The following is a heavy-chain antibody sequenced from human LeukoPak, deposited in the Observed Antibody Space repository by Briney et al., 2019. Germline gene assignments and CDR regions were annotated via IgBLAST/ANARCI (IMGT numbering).Heavy chain of an antibody. V-gene: IGHV3-33*01. CDR1: GFTFSSNG. CDR2: IWNDGSNK. D-gene: IGHD5-12*01. J-gene: IGHJ4*02. Sequence: PGRSLRLSCAASGFTFSSNGMHWVRQAPGKGLEWVAVIWNDGSNKYYADSVKGRFTISRDNSKNTLYLQMNILRAEDTAVYYCARDRDYDYLDYWGQGTLVTVSS. CDR3: ARDRDYDYLDY.